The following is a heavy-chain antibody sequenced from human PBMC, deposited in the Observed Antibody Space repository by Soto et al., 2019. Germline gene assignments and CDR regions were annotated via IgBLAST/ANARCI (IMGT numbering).Heavy chain of an antibody. D-gene: IGHD4-4*01. CDR1: GFTFSSYE. CDR2: IGTSGKTI. CDR3: ARDPAIYSGKFDYGLDV. V-gene: IGHV3-48*03. Sequence: GGSLRLSCAVSGFTFSSYEMNWVRQAPGKGLEWVSYIGTSGKTIYYAESCRGRFTISRDNAKHSLYRQMNSLRAEDTAVYFCARDPAIYSGKFDYGLDVWGRGNTVTVSS. J-gene: IGHJ6*04.